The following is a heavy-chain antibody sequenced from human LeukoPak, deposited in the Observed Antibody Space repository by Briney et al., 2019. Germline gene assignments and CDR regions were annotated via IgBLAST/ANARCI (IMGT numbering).Heavy chain of an antibody. D-gene: IGHD4-11*01. CDR2: IYYSGST. CDR3: ARDDDYSNYDRCYGLDV. Sequence: TSETLSLTCTVSGGSISSNYWSWIRQPPGKGLEWIGYIYYSGSTNYNPSLKSRVTISVDTSKNQFSLKLSSVTAADTAVYYCARDDDYSNYDRCYGLDVWGQGTTVTVSS. J-gene: IGHJ6*02. V-gene: IGHV4-59*01. CDR1: GGSISSNY.